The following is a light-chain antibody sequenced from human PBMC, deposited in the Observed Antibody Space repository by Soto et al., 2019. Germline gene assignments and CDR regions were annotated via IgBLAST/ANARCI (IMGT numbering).Light chain of an antibody. V-gene: IGKV3-11*01. J-gene: IGKJ3*01. CDR2: DAS. Sequence: IVLTQSPATLSLSPGERATLSCRASQSVSSYLAWYQQKPGQAPRLLIYDASNRANGIPARFSGSGSGTDFTLTISSLEPEDFAVYYCQQRSNWPPLFGPGTKVDIK. CDR1: QSVSSY. CDR3: QQRSNWPPL.